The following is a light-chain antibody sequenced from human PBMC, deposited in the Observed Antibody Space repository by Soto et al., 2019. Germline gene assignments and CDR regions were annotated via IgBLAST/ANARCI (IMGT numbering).Light chain of an antibody. V-gene: IGKV3-20*01. Sequence: ENVLTQSPGTLSLSPGERATLSCRASQSVSYRLLAWYQHKPGQAPRLLIYGASTRATGIPDRFTGSGSGTDFTLTVTRLETEDVAVDYCQQYDSSPNTLGQETRLEIK. CDR2: GAS. CDR1: QSVSYRL. CDR3: QQYDSSPNT. J-gene: IGKJ5*01.